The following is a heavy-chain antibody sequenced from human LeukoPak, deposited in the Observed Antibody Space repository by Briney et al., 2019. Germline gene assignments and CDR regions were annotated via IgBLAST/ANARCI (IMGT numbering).Heavy chain of an antibody. J-gene: IGHJ4*02. D-gene: IGHD5-18*01. CDR3: ARPPSYGYYYFDY. Sequence: PSETLSLTCTVSGGSISSSSYYWGWIRQPPGKGLEWIGSIYYSGSTYYNPSLKSRVTISVDTSKNQFSLKLSSVTAADTAVYYCARPPSYGYYYFDYWGQGTLVTFSS. CDR2: IYYSGST. V-gene: IGHV4-39*01. CDR1: GGSISSSSYY.